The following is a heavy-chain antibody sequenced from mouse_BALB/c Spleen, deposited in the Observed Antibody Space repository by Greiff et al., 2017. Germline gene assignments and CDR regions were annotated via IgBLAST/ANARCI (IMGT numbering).Heavy chain of an antibody. V-gene: IGHV5-17*02. J-gene: IGHJ4*01. CDR2: ISSGSSTI. Sequence: DVQLVESGGGLVQPGGSRKLSCAASGFTFSSFGMHWVRQAPEKGLEWVAYISSGSSTIYYADTVKGRFTISRDNPKNTLFLQMTSLRSEDTAMYYCARSYGNYQLSYYYAMDYWGQGTSVTVSS. CDR3: ARSYGNYQLSYYYAMDY. D-gene: IGHD2-10*02. CDR1: GFTFSSFG.